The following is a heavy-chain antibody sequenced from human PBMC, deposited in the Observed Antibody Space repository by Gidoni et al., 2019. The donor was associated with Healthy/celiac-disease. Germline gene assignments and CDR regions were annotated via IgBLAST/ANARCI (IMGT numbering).Heavy chain of an antibody. Sequence: QVQLQQWGAGLLKHSDTLSLTCAVYGGSFSGYYWSWIRQPPGKGLEWIGEINHSGSTNYNPSLKSRVSISVDTSKTQFALKLSSVTAADTAVYYCARGRITVFYWGQGPLVTVSS. D-gene: IGHD3-3*01. CDR1: GGSFSGYY. V-gene: IGHV4-34*01. J-gene: IGHJ4*02. CDR2: INHSGST. CDR3: ARGRITVFY.